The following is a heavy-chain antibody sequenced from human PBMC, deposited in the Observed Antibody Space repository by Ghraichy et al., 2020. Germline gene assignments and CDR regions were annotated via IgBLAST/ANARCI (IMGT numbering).Heavy chain of an antibody. Sequence: SETLSLTCTVSGGSISSGGYYWSWIRQHPGNGLEWIGYIYYSGSAYYNPSLKSRVTMSVDTSENQFSLKLSSVTAADTAVYYCASLSSSSYLPDAFDMWGQGTMVTVSS. CDR3: ASLSSSSYLPDAFDM. CDR1: GGSISSGGYY. CDR2: IYYSGSA. J-gene: IGHJ3*02. D-gene: IGHD3-16*02. V-gene: IGHV4-31*02.